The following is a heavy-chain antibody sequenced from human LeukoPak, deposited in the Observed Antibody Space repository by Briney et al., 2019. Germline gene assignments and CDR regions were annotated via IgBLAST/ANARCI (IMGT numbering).Heavy chain of an antibody. J-gene: IGHJ3*02. CDR2: LKQDGSEK. D-gene: IGHD5-18*01. CDR1: GFTFSSYA. V-gene: IGHV3-7*01. CDR3: ARVDTHAFDI. Sequence: PGGSLRLSCAASGFTFSSYAMSWVRQAPGKGLEWVASLKQDGSEKYYVDSVKGRFTISRDYAKISLYLQMNSLRAEDTAVYYCARVDTHAFDIWGQGTMVTVSS.